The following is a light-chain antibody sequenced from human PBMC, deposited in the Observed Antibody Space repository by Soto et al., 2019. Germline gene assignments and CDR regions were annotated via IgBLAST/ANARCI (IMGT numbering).Light chain of an antibody. J-gene: IGLJ7*01. Sequence: QSVLTQPPSASGTPGQMVTISCSGSSANIGSNTVSWFQQLPGRAPKLLLYNNNHRPSGVPDRVSGSKSGTSAALAISGLQSEDEADYYCAAWDDSLDGHVVFGGGTQLTVL. CDR1: SANIGSNT. CDR2: NNN. V-gene: IGLV1-44*01. CDR3: AAWDDSLDGHVV.